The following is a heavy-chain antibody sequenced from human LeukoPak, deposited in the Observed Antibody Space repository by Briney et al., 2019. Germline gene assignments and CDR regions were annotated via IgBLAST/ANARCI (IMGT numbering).Heavy chain of an antibody. Sequence: GGSLRLSCVASGFMFSNYWMIWVRQAPGKGLEWVSSISSSSSYIYYADSVKGRFTISRDNAKNSLYLQMNSLRAEDTAVYYCARDSPHSGYSSGGDDAFDIWGQGTMVTVSS. CDR3: ARDSPHSGYSSGGDDAFDI. V-gene: IGHV3-21*01. CDR2: ISSSSSYI. J-gene: IGHJ3*02. CDR1: GFMFSNYW. D-gene: IGHD6-19*01.